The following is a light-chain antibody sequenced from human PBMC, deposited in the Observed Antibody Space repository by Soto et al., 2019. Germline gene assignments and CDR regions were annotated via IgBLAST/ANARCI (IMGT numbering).Light chain of an antibody. CDR1: QSISRY. J-gene: IGKJ1*01. CDR2: AAS. Sequence: DIQMTQSPSSLSASVGDRVTITCRASQSISRYLNWYQQKPGKAPKLLIYAASSLLGGVPSRFSGSGSGTDFTLTISCLQSEDFATYYCRQYYSYPRTFGQGTKVDIK. V-gene: IGKV1-39*01. CDR3: RQYYSYPRT.